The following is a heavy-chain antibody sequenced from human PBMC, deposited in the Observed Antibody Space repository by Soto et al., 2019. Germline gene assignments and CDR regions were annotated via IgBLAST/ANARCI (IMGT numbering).Heavy chain of an antibody. CDR2: IYYSGST. V-gene: IGHV4-39*01. CDR1: GGSISSSRFH. J-gene: IGHJ5*02. D-gene: IGHD6-13*01. Sequence: QLQLQESGPGLVKPSETLPLTCTVSGGSISSSRFHWGWIRHPPGKGLEWIGSIYYSGSTYYSPSLKSRVTISVDTSKNQFSLKLSSVTAADTAVYYCARRERAAGTDWWFDPWGQGTLVTVSS. CDR3: ARRERAAGTDWWFDP.